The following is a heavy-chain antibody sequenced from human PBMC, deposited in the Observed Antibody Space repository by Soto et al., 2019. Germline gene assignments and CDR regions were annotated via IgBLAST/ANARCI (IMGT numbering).Heavy chain of an antibody. J-gene: IGHJ3*02. CDR3: ATDTSNGRDDAFDI. Sequence: QVQLVQSGAEVKKPGASVKVSCKASGNTFTKYYMHWVRQAPGQGLEWMGIINPSGDTTIYAQKFQGRVTMTRDTSTSTVYMDLSSLRSEDTAVYYCATDTSNGRDDAFDIWGQGTMVTVSS. CDR1: GNTFTKYY. CDR2: INPSGDTT. V-gene: IGHV1-46*01. D-gene: IGHD2-8*01.